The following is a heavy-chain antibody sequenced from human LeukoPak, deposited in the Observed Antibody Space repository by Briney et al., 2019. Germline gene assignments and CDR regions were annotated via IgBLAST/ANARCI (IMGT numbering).Heavy chain of an antibody. Sequence: GASVKVSCKASGYTFTSYDINWVRHATGQGLEWMGWMNPNSGNTGYAQKFQGRVTMTRNTSISTAYMELSSLRSEDTAVYYCARDTTVTKKYYYYYYGMDVWGQGTTVTVSS. J-gene: IGHJ6*02. D-gene: IGHD4-17*01. CDR3: ARDTTVTKKYYYYYYGMDV. CDR2: MNPNSGNT. CDR1: GYTFTSYD. V-gene: IGHV1-8*01.